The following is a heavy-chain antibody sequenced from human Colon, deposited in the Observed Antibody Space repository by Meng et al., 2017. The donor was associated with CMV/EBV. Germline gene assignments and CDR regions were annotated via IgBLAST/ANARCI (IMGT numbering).Heavy chain of an antibody. CDR2: ISGGGTTT. J-gene: IGHJ6*02. D-gene: IGHD3-3*01. V-gene: IGHV3-23*01. Sequence: GESLKISCVGSEFTFSSYAMSWVRQAPGKGLEWVSAISGGGTTTFYADSVKGRYTISRDNSKNTLYLQMDSLRGEDTAVYYCARDFWSGYICNYYYGIDAWGQGTTVTVSS. CDR3: ARDFWSGYICNYYYGIDA. CDR1: EFTFSSYA.